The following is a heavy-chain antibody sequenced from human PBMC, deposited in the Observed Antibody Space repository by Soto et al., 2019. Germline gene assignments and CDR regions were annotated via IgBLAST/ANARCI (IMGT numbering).Heavy chain of an antibody. CDR3: AHSWELGPYNWFDP. CDR1: GFSLSTSGVG. V-gene: IGHV2-5*01. D-gene: IGHD1-26*01. J-gene: IGHJ5*02. CDR2: IYWNDDK. Sequence: QITLKESGPTLVKPTQTLTLTCTFSGFSLSTSGVGVGWIRQPPGKALEWLALIYWNDDKRYSPSLKSRLTITKDTSKNQVVLTITNMDPVDTATYYCAHSWELGPYNWFDPWGQGTLVTVSS.